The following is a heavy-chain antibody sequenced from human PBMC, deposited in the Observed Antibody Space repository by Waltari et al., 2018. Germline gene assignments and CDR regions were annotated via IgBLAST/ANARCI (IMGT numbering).Heavy chain of an antibody. Sequence: EVQLVESGGGVVEPGGSLTLSCAASGFTFNHWLSWVRQAPGKGLEWVANIKPDGSEKNYADSVKGRFTISIDNVKNSLYLQMNSLSLEATAVYYCARELHWSARDYWGQGTLVTVSS. J-gene: IGHJ4*02. CDR2: IKPDGSEK. CDR3: ARELHWSARDY. V-gene: IGHV3-7*01. D-gene: IGHD3-3*01. CDR1: GFTFNHW.